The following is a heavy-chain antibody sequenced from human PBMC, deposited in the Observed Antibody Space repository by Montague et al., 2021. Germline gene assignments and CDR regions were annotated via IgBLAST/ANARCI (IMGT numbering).Heavy chain of an antibody. CDR2: NYYRGNT. V-gene: IGHV4-39*01. CDR1: GGSISSSPFY. Sequence: SETLSLTCTVSGGSISSSPFYWGWIRQSPGKGLEWIGSNYYRGNTYYNPSLKSRVSLSIYTSKNQFSLKMTSVTAADTAVYYCARSGPRIYGGDSIDYWGQGALVTVSS. CDR3: ARSGPRIYGGDSIDY. J-gene: IGHJ4*02. D-gene: IGHD2/OR15-2a*01.